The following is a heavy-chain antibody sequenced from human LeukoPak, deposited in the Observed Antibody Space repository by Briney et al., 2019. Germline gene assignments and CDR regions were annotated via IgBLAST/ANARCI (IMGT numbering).Heavy chain of an antibody. CDR2: INPNSGGT. CDR1: GYTFTGYY. D-gene: IGHD2-21*02. CDR3: APASALAYCGGDCYLSDAFDI. Sequence: ASVKVSCKASGYTFTGYYMHWVRQAPGQGLEWMGWINPNSGGTNYARKFQGRVTMTRDTSISTAYMELSRLRSDDTAVYYCAPASALAYCGGDCYLSDAFDIWGQGTMVTVSS. J-gene: IGHJ3*02. V-gene: IGHV1-2*02.